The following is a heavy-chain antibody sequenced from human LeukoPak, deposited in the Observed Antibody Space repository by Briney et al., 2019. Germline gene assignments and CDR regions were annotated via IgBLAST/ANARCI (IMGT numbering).Heavy chain of an antibody. CDR1: GYTFTSYG. CDR3: TTSYHYDSSGYPNYFDY. D-gene: IGHD3-22*01. V-gene: IGHV1-18*01. CDR2: ISAYNGNT. Sequence: SVKVSCKASGYTFTSYGISWVRQAPGQGLEWMGWISAYNGNTEYAQKLQGRVTMTTDTSTNTAYMELRSLRSDDTAVYYCTTSYHYDSSGYPNYFDYWGQGTPVTVSS. J-gene: IGHJ4*02.